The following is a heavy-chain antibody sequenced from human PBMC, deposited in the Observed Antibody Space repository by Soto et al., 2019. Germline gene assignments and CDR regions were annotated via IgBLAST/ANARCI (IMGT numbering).Heavy chain of an antibody. CDR3: TKASPDRHHMDV. V-gene: IGHV3-23*01. J-gene: IGHJ6*02. CDR1: GFTFSKFV. Sequence: PGGSLALSCAASGFTFSKFVMRWVRQTPGEGLEWVSTITETGGDTYYTDSVKGRFTISRDNSKNTLYLQMSSLRAEDTALYYCTKASPDRHHMDVWGQGTTVTVAS. CDR2: ITETGGDT.